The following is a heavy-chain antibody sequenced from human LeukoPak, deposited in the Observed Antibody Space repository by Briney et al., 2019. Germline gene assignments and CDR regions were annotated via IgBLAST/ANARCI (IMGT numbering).Heavy chain of an antibody. Sequence: ASETLSLTCTVSGGSISSGGYSWSWIRQPPGKGLEWIGYIYHSGSTYYNPSLKSRVTISVDRSKNQFSLKLSSVTAADTAVYYCARGDGLTGFDYWGQGTLVTVSS. D-gene: IGHD7-27*01. V-gene: IGHV4-30-2*01. CDR3: ARGDGLTGFDY. J-gene: IGHJ4*02. CDR2: IYHSGST. CDR1: GGSISSGGYS.